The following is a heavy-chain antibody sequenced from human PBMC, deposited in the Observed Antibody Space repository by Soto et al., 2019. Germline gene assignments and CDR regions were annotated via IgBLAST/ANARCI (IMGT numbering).Heavy chain of an antibody. Sequence: PGGSLRLSCAASGFTFSSYGMHWVRQAPGKGLEWVAVIWYDGSNKYYADSVKGRFTISRDNSKNTLYLQMNSLRAEDTAVYYCARDSNPYYYDSSGYQNYFDYWGQGTLVTVSS. CDR1: GFTFSSYG. J-gene: IGHJ4*02. CDR2: IWYDGSNK. D-gene: IGHD3-22*01. CDR3: ARDSNPYYYDSSGYQNYFDY. V-gene: IGHV3-33*01.